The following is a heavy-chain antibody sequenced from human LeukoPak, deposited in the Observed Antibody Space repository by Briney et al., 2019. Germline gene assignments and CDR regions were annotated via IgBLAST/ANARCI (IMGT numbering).Heavy chain of an antibody. CDR3: AREVVAYGSGSNFDY. Sequence: PSETLSLTCTVSGGSISSSSYYWGWIRQPPGKGLEWIGSIYYSGSTYYNPSLKSRVTISVDTSKNQFSLKLSSATAADTAVYYCAREVVAYGSGSNFDYWGQGTLVTVSS. CDR2: IYYSGST. CDR1: GGSISSSSYY. J-gene: IGHJ4*02. D-gene: IGHD3-10*01. V-gene: IGHV4-39*07.